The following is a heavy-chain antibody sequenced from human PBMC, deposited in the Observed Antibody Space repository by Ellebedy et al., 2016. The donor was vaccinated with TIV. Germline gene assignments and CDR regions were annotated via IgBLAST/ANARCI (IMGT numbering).Heavy chain of an antibody. CDR2: ISDDGSNK. CDR1: GFTFSSFA. CDR3: ARDGGIPVAGSMDV. Sequence: GESLKISCAASGFTFSSFAMHWVRQAPGKGLEWVAVISDDGSNKYYADSVKGRVTISRDNSKNTLFVQMNSLRAEDTAVYYCARDGGIPVAGSMDVWGQGTTVTASS. D-gene: IGHD6-19*01. J-gene: IGHJ6*02. V-gene: IGHV3-30*04.